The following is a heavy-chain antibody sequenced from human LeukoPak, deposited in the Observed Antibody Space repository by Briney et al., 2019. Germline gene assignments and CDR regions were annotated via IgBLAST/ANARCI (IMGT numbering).Heavy chain of an antibody. Sequence: SVKVSCKASGGTFSSYAISWVRQAPGQGLDWMGGIIPIFGTANYAQKFQGRVTITTDESTSTAYMELSSLRSEDTAVYYCARGAPYYYDSSGYYYKYNWFDPWGQGTLVTVSS. D-gene: IGHD3-22*01. J-gene: IGHJ5*02. CDR2: IIPIFGTA. CDR1: GGTFSSYA. CDR3: ARGAPYYYDSSGYYYKYNWFDP. V-gene: IGHV1-69*05.